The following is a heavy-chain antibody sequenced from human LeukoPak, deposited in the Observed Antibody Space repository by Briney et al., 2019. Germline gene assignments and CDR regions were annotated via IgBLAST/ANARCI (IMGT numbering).Heavy chain of an antibody. CDR3: ARAGGDLIYFDY. V-gene: IGHV1-46*01. CDR2: INPSGGST. D-gene: IGHD4-17*01. Sequence: GASVKVSCKASGYTFTSYYMHWVRQAPGQGLEWMGIINPSGGSTSYAQKFQGRVTMTTDTSTSTAYMELRSLRSDDTAVYYCARAGGDLIYFDYWGQGTLVTVSS. J-gene: IGHJ4*02. CDR1: GYTFTSYY.